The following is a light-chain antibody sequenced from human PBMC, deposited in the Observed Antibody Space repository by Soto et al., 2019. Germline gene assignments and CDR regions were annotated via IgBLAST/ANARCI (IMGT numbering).Light chain of an antibody. CDR1: ESLQHRDGNTY. CDR3: MQATQYRPYT. Sequence: DVVMTQNPLSSPVTLGQPASISCRSSESLQHRDGNTYLNWLQQRPGQPPRLLIYKDSNRFSGVPDRFSGSGAGTDFTLKISRVEAEDVGVYYCMQATQYRPYTFGQGTKLEIK. J-gene: IGKJ2*01. CDR2: KDS. V-gene: IGKV2-24*01.